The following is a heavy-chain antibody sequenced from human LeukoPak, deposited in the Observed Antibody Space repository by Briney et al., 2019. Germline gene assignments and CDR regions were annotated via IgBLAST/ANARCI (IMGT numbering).Heavy chain of an antibody. CDR3: ARMNYDFWSGYYPYFDF. Sequence: PGGSLRLSCAASGFTLSDYYMNWIRQTPGKGLEWLSYISSTGSTIYSADSVRGRFTISRDNAKNSLYLQMNSLRAEDTGVYYCARMNYDFWSGYYPYFDFWGQGNLVTDSS. V-gene: IGHV3-11*04. CDR2: ISSTGSTI. CDR1: GFTLSDYY. D-gene: IGHD3-3*01. J-gene: IGHJ4*02.